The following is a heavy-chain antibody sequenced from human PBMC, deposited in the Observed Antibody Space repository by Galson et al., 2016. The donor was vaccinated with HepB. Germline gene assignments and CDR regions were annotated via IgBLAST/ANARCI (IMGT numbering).Heavy chain of an antibody. CDR1: GFTFSSYG. CDR2: INRDGSST. D-gene: IGHD7-27*01. CDR3: ARENWANDY. J-gene: IGHJ4*02. Sequence: SLRLSCAASGFTFSSYGMHWVRQAPGKGLVWVSHINRDGSSTNHADSVKGRFTISRDNAENTLYLQMNSLRAEDTAVYYCARENWANDYWGQGTLVTASS. V-gene: IGHV3-74*01.